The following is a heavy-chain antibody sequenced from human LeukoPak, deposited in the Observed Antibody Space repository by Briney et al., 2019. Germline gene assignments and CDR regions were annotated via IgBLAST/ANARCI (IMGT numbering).Heavy chain of an antibody. Sequence: GGSLRLSCAASGFTFSSYSMSWVRQAPGKGLEWVSSIYSSSSYIYYADSVKGRFTISRDNAKNSLYLQMNSLRAEDTAVYYCARDQNQLWFGELLFDYWGQGTLVTVSS. D-gene: IGHD3-10*01. CDR2: IYSSSSYI. CDR1: GFTFSSYS. V-gene: IGHV3-21*01. CDR3: ARDQNQLWFGELLFDY. J-gene: IGHJ4*02.